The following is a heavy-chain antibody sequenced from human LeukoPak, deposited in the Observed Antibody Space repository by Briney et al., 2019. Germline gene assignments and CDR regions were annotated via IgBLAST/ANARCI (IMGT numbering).Heavy chain of an antibody. CDR2: IYYSGST. Sequence: SETLSLTCTVSGGSISSYYWSWIRQPPGKGLEWIGYIYYSGSTNYNPSLKSRVTMSVDTSKSQFSLKLSSVTAADTAVYYCARDTSGYDLGNFDYWGQGILVTVSS. CDR3: ARDTSGYDLGNFDY. CDR1: GGSISSYY. D-gene: IGHD5-12*01. V-gene: IGHV4-59*12. J-gene: IGHJ4*02.